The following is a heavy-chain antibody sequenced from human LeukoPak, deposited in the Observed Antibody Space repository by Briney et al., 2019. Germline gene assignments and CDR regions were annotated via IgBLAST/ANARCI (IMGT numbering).Heavy chain of an antibody. Sequence: SETLSLTCTVSGASIRSNSWSWIRRPAGKGLEWIGRIYFSATTNYNPSLESRVTMSIDTSRNQFSLNLNSVTAADTAVYYCARGGGSGYCSSTTCSIFDYWGQGMLVTVSS. D-gene: IGHD2-2*01. CDR3: ARGGGSGYCSSTTCSIFDY. V-gene: IGHV4-4*07. J-gene: IGHJ4*02. CDR1: GASIRSNS. CDR2: IYFSATT.